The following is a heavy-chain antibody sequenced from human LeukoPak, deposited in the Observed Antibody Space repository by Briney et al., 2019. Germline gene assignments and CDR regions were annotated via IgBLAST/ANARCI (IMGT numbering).Heavy chain of an antibody. D-gene: IGHD3-22*01. CDR3: ARRTFDSSGYTFDF. J-gene: IGHJ4*02. V-gene: IGHV1-46*01. CDR1: GYTFTSYY. CDR2: VNPNSGST. Sequence: ASVKVSCKASGYTFTSYYIHWVRQAPGQGLEWMGIVNPNSGSTSCAQKFQGRVTMTRDTSTRTVYMELSSLRSEDTAVYYCARRTFDSSGYTFDFWGQGTLVTVSS.